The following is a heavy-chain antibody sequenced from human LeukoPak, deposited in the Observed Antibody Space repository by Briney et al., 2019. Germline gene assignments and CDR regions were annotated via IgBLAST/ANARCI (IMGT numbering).Heavy chain of an antibody. CDR1: GFAFSDYY. D-gene: IGHD3-3*01. J-gene: IGHJ4*02. V-gene: IGHV3-11*04. Sequence: GGSLRLSCAASGFAFSDYYMSWIRQAPGKGLEWVSYISSSGSTIYYADSVKGRFTISWDNAKNSLYLQMNSLRAEDTAVYYCARFRSGYFYDYWGQGTLVTVSS. CDR2: ISSSGSTI. CDR3: ARFRSGYFYDY.